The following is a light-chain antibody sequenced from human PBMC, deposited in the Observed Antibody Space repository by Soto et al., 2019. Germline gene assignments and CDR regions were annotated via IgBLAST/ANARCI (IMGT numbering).Light chain of an antibody. V-gene: IGLV3-21*02. CDR3: PVWDSSSDHLDV. J-gene: IGLJ1*01. CDR1: NIGSKS. Sequence: SYELTQPPSVSVAPGQTARITCGGNNIGSKSVHWYQQKPGQAPVLVVYDDSDRPSGIPERFSGSNSGNTATLTISRVEAEDEADYYCPVWDSSSDHLDVFGTGTKLTVL. CDR2: DDS.